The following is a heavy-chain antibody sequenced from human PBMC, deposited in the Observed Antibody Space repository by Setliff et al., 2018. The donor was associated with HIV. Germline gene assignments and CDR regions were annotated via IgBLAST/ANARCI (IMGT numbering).Heavy chain of an antibody. J-gene: IGHJ3*02. CDR1: GASMSSGDYY. D-gene: IGHD3-10*01. CDR3: AREVNIPVRGITDDAFDI. CDR2: IYYSGNS. Sequence: SETLSLTCTVSGASMSSGDYYWSWIRQPPGKGLEWIGYIYYSGNSYYNPSLKSRVTLSVDTFKNQFSLKVNSVTAADTAVYYCAREVNIPVRGITDDAFDIWGQGTMVTVSS. V-gene: IGHV4-30-4*08.